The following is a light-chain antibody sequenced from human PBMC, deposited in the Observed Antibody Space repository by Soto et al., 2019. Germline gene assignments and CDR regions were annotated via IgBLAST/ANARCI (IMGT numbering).Light chain of an antibody. CDR3: QQGYSTPRA. CDR2: AAS. Sequence: DIQMTQSPSSLSAFVGDRVTITCRASQNIINYLNWYQQKPGKAPSLLIYAASTLQSGVPSRFRGSGSGTEFTLTISSLQHEDFASYYCQQGYSTPRAFGQGTKVEL. V-gene: IGKV1-39*01. J-gene: IGKJ1*01. CDR1: QNIINY.